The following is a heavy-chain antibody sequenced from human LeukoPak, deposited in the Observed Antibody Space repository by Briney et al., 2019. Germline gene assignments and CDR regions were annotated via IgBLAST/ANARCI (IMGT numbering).Heavy chain of an antibody. D-gene: IGHD3-9*01. CDR2: FDPEDGET. CDR3: ARERRRWEDWLLQYYFDY. CDR1: GYTLTELS. V-gene: IGHV1-24*01. J-gene: IGHJ4*02. Sequence: ASVKVSCKVSGYTLTELSMHWVRQAPGKGLEWMGGFDPEDGETIYAQKFQGRVTMTEDTSTDTAYMELSSLRSEDTAVYYCARERRRWEDWLLQYYFDYWGQGTLVTVSS.